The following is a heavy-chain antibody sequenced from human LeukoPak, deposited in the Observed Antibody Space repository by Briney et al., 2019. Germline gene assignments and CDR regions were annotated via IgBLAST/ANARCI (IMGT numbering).Heavy chain of an antibody. D-gene: IGHD6-6*01. V-gene: IGHV1-2*02. J-gene: IGHJ4*02. Sequence: ASVKVSCKASGYTFSSHGISWVRQAPGQGPEWMGWINPNSGGTKYAQRFQGRVTMTRDTSISTVYIEVSRLTSDDTAVYYCASALYSNSGFDYWGQGTLVTVSS. CDR1: GYTFSSHG. CDR3: ASALYSNSGFDY. CDR2: INPNSGGT.